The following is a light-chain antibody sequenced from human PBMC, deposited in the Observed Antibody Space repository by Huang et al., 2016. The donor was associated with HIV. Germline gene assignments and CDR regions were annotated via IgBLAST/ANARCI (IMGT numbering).Light chain of an antibody. CDR1: QDISNF. J-gene: IGKJ4*01. CDR2: DAS. Sequence: DIQMTQSPSSLSASVGDRVTITYQASQDISNFLNWYQQKPGKAPKLLIYDASNLETGVPSRFSGSGSGTDFTFTISSLQPEDIATYYCQQYDNLPLTFGGGTKVVIK. V-gene: IGKV1-33*01. CDR3: QQYDNLPLT.